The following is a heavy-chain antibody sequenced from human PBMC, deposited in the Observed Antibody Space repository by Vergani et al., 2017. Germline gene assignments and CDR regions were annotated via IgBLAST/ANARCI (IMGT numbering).Heavy chain of an antibody. CDR1: GYTFISYG. J-gene: IGHJ1*01. CDR2: IGVNNGNT. Sequence: QVQLVQPGVEVKKPGASVKVSCKTSGYTFISYGTSWVRQAPGQGLEWMGWIGVNNGNTNYAQKFQGRVTMTTDTSTSTAYMEVRSLRSDDTAVYYCARSDYGDTAGEYFQHWGQGSLVTVSS. D-gene: IGHD4-17*01. CDR3: ARSDYGDTAGEYFQH. V-gene: IGHV1-18*01.